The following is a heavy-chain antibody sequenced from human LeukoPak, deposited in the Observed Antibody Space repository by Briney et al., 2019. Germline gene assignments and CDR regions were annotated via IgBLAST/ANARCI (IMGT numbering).Heavy chain of an antibody. CDR3: ARDLMSGLQLGMGFDY. Sequence: PGGSLRLSCAASGFTFSIYSMTWVRQAPGKGLEWVSSISSIRSNTYYADSVKGRFTISRDNANNSLYLQMNSLRAEDAAVYYCARDLMSGLQLGMGFDYWGQGTLVTVSS. CDR2: ISSIRSNT. J-gene: IGHJ4*02. CDR1: GFTFSIYS. V-gene: IGHV3-21*01. D-gene: IGHD5-24*01.